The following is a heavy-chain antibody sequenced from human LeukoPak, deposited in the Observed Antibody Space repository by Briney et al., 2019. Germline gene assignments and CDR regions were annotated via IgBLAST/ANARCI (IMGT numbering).Heavy chain of an antibody. J-gene: IGHJ6*03. D-gene: IGHD6-6*01. Sequence: ASVKVACKASGYTFTSYDINWVRQATGQGLEWMGWMNPNSGNTGYAQKFQGRVTMTRNTSISTAYMEPSSLRSEDTAVYYCARGEYSSFFYYYYYMDVWGKGTTVTVSS. CDR3: ARGEYSSFFYYYYYMDV. CDR1: GYTFTSYD. CDR2: MNPNSGNT. V-gene: IGHV1-8*01.